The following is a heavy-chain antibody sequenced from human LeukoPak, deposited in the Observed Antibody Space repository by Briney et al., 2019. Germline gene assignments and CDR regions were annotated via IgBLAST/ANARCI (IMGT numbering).Heavy chain of an antibody. Sequence: GESLKISCKGSGYYFSSDWIGWVRQMPGKGLEWMGIIYPGDSDTRYSPSFQGQVTISADKSISTAYLQWSSLEASDTAMYYCARASTLRSSFDYWGQGTLVTVSS. CDR3: ARASTLRSSFDY. CDR1: GYYFSSDW. V-gene: IGHV5-51*01. D-gene: IGHD2/OR15-2a*01. CDR2: IYPGDSDT. J-gene: IGHJ4*02.